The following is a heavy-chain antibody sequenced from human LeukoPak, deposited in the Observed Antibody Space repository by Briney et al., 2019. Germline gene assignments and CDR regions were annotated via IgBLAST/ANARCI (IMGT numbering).Heavy chain of an antibody. Sequence: GGSLRLSCAASGFTFSSYAVSWVRQAPGKGLEWVSAISGSGGSTYYADSVKGRFTISRDNSKNTLYLQMNSLRAEDTAVYYCAKGGRYDILTGYSVWGQGTLVTVSS. CDR3: AKGGRYDILTGYSV. J-gene: IGHJ4*02. CDR2: ISGSGGST. CDR1: GFTFSSYA. D-gene: IGHD3-9*01. V-gene: IGHV3-23*01.